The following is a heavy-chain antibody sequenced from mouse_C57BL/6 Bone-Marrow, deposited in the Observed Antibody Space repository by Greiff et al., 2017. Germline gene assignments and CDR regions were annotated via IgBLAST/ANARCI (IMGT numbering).Heavy chain of an antibody. CDR1: GFTFSDYG. CDR2: ISSGSSTI. CDR3: ARMATVAIDY. J-gene: IGHJ2*01. V-gene: IGHV5-17*01. Sequence: EVKLEESGGGLVKPGGSLKLSCAASGFTFSDYGMHWVRLAPEKGLEWVAYISSGSSTIYYADTVKGRFTISRDNAKNTLFLQMTSLRSEDTAMYYCARMATVAIDYWGQGTTLTVSS. D-gene: IGHD1-1*01.